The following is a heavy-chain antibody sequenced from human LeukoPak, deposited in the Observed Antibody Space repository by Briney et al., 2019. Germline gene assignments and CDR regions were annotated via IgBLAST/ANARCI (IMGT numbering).Heavy chain of an antibody. Sequence: SVKVSCKASGGAFSSYAIGWVRQAPGQGLEWMGRIIPILGIANYAQKFQGRVTITADKSTSTAYMELSSLRSEDTAVYYCAREAPAGFHGMDVWGQGTTVTVSS. CDR1: GGAFSSYA. CDR3: AREAPAGFHGMDV. CDR2: IIPILGIA. J-gene: IGHJ6*02. V-gene: IGHV1-69*04.